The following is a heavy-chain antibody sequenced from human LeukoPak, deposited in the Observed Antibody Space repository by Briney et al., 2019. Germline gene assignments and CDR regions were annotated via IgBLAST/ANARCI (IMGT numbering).Heavy chain of an antibody. CDR3: ARDQGGGGSGGLYYYGMDV. CDR2: IYYSGST. V-gene: IGHV4-39*07. D-gene: IGHD3-10*01. Sequence: KTSETLSLTCTVSGASISSSGSYWGWIRQPPGKGLEWIGSIYYSGSTYYNPSLKSRVTISVDTSKNQFSLKLSSVTAADTAVYYCARDQGGGGSGGLYYYGMDVWGQGTTVTVSS. CDR1: GASISSSGSY. J-gene: IGHJ6*02.